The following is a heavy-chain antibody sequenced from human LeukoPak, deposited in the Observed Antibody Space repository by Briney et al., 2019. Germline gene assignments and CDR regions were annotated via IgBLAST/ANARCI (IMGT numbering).Heavy chain of an antibody. V-gene: IGHV3-9*01. CDR1: GFTFDDYA. D-gene: IGHD5-18*01. Sequence: PGRSLRLSCAASGFTFDDYAMHWVRQAPGKGLEWVSGISWNSGSIGYADSVKGRFTISRDNAKNSLYLQMNSLRAEDTALYYCAKDIGVDTATIYYYYYGMDVRGQGTTVTVSS. J-gene: IGHJ6*02. CDR2: ISWNSGSI. CDR3: AKDIGVDTATIYYYYYGMDV.